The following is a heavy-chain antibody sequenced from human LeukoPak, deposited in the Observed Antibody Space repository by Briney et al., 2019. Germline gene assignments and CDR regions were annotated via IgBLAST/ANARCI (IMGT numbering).Heavy chain of an antibody. Sequence: GGSLRLSCAASGFSFSTYSMNWVRQAPGKGLEWVSYISSSSRSIQYADSVKGRFTISRDDAKNSLYLQMDSLRAEDTAVYYCLTILETTIDAFDIWGQGTMVTVSS. V-gene: IGHV3-48*04. CDR1: GFSFSTYS. CDR3: LTILETTIDAFDI. D-gene: IGHD1-26*01. CDR2: ISSSSRSI. J-gene: IGHJ3*02.